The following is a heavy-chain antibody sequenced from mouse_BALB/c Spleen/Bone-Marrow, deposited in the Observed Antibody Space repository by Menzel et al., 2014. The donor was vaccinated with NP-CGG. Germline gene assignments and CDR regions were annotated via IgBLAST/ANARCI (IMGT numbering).Heavy chain of an antibody. CDR3: TRGGNFITTVAVDFDY. V-gene: IGHV1-15*01. J-gene: IGHJ2*01. D-gene: IGHD1-1*01. CDR2: IDPETGGT. Sequence: QVQLQRSGAELVRPGASVTLSCKASGYTFTDYEMHWVKQTPVHGLEWIGAIDPETGGTAYNQKFKGKATLTADKSSSTAYMELRSLTSEDSAVYYCTRGGNFITTVAVDFDYWGQGTTLTVSS. CDR1: GYTFTDYE.